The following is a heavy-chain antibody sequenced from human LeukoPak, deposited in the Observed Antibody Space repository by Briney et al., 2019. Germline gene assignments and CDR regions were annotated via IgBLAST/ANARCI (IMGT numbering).Heavy chain of an antibody. CDR2: MYYSGST. CDR3: AREHVDILTGYYSGYFDY. CDR1: GGSISSGGYY. V-gene: IGHV4-31*03. Sequence: SETLSLTCTVSGGSISSGGYYWSWIRQHPGTGLEWVGYMYYSGSTYYNPSLASRVTISVDTSKNQFSLKLSSVTAADTAVYYCAREHVDILTGYYSGYFDYWGQGTLVTVSS. D-gene: IGHD3-9*01. J-gene: IGHJ4*02.